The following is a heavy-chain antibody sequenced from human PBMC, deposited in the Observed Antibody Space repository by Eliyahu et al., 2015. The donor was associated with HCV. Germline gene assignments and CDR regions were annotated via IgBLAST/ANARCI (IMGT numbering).Heavy chain of an antibody. D-gene: IGHD6-13*01. Sequence: QVTLKESGPVLVKPTETLTLTCTVSGFSLSNARMGVXWXRQPPGKALXWLAXIFSNDEKTYSTSLKSRLTISKDTSKSQVVLTMTNMDPVDTATYYCARIILSSSWYRRGWFDPWGQGTLVTVSS. CDR3: ARIILSSSWYRRGWFDP. J-gene: IGHJ5*02. V-gene: IGHV2-26*01. CDR2: IFSNDEK. CDR1: GFSLSNARMG.